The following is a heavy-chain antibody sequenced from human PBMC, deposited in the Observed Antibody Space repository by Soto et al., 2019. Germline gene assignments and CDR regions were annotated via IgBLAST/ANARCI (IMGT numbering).Heavy chain of an antibody. D-gene: IGHD2-15*01. Sequence: ASVKVSCKASGGTFSSYTISWVRQAPGQGLEWMGRIIPILGIANYAQKFQGRVTITADKSTSTAYMELSSLRSEDTAVYYCAGNEKYCSGGSCYSEYYYYMDVWGKGTTVTVSS. CDR1: GGTFSSYT. CDR2: IIPILGIA. V-gene: IGHV1-69*02. CDR3: AGNEKYCSGGSCYSEYYYYMDV. J-gene: IGHJ6*03.